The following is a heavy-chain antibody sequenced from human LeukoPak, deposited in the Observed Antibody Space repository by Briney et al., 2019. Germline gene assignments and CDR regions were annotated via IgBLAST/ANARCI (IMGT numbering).Heavy chain of an antibody. V-gene: IGHV4-34*01. Sequence: SETLSLXCAVYGGSFSGYYWSWIRQPPGKGLEWIGEINHSGSTNYNPSLKSRVTISVVTSKNQFSLKLSSVTAADTAVYYCARGPTMMGLMDVWGKGTTVTVSS. D-gene: IGHD3-22*01. J-gene: IGHJ6*03. CDR2: INHSGST. CDR1: GGSFSGYY. CDR3: ARGPTMMGLMDV.